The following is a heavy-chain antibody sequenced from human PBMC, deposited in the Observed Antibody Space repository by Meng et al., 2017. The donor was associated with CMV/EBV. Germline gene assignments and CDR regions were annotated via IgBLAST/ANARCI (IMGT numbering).Heavy chain of an antibody. V-gene: IGHV4-34*01. CDR3: ASITRRYSSGWYVGSNGVQNDY. D-gene: IGHD6-19*01. CDR1: GGSFSGYY. J-gene: IGHJ4*02. CDR2: INHSGST. Sequence: SQTLSLTCAVYGGSFSGYYWSWIRQPPGKGLEWIGEINHSGSTNYNPSLKSRVTISVDTSKNQFSPKLSSVTAADTAVYYCASITRRYSSGWYVGSNGVQNDYWGQGTLVTVSS.